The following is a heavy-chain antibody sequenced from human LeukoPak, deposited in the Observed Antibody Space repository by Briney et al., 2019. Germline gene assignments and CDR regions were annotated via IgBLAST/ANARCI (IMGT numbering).Heavy chain of an antibody. V-gene: IGHV5-51*01. CDR2: IYPGDSDT. Sequence: GESLKISCKGSGYSFTSYWIGWVRQIPGKGLELMGIIYPGDSDTRYSPSFQGQVTISADKSISTAYLQWSSLKASDTAMYYCAMRELRYQLLDGAFDIWGKGTMVTVSS. CDR3: AMRELRYQLLDGAFDI. CDR1: GYSFTSYW. D-gene: IGHD2-2*01. J-gene: IGHJ3*02.